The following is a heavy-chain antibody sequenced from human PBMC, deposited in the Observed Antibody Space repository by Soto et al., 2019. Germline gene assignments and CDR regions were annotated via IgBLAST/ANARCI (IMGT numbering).Heavy chain of an antibody. CDR1: GGSISSGGSY. J-gene: IGHJ4*02. CDR2: IYYSGNT. D-gene: IGHD2-2*01. Sequence: SEILSLTCTVSGGSISSGGSYWGWIRQPPGKGLEWIGYIYYSGNTYFNPSLKGRVTLSVDTSKNQFSLNLSSVTAADTAVYYCVRYCSTTKCPFDYWGQGTLVTVSS. CDR3: VRYCSTTKCPFDY. V-gene: IGHV4-30-4*01.